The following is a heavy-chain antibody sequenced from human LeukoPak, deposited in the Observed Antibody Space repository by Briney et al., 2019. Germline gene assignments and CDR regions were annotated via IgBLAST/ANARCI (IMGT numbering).Heavy chain of an antibody. Sequence: ASVKVSCKASGYTFTGYYMHWVRQAPGQGLEWMGWINPNSGGTNYAQKFQGRVTMTRDTSISTAHMELSRLRSDDTAVYYCARDSAYCSSTSCSSFPNWFDPWGQGTLVTVSS. J-gene: IGHJ5*02. CDR2: INPNSGGT. CDR1: GYTFTGYY. CDR3: ARDSAYCSSTSCSSFPNWFDP. D-gene: IGHD2-2*01. V-gene: IGHV1-2*02.